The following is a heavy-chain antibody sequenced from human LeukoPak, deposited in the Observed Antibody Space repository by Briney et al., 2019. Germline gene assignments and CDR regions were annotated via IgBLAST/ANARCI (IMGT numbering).Heavy chain of an antibody. Sequence: PGGSLRLSCAASGFSFTNAWMTWLRQAPGRGLEWVGRIRSKADNYATAYAASVQGRCTISRDDSKSTAYLQLNSLKTEDTAVYYCTQSNYWGQGALVTVSS. V-gene: IGHV3-73*01. CDR2: IRSKADNYAT. J-gene: IGHJ4*02. CDR3: TQSNY. CDR1: GFSFTNAW.